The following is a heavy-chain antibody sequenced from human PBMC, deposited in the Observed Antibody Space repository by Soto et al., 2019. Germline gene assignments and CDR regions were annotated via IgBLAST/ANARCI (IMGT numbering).Heavy chain of an antibody. D-gene: IGHD3-9*01. V-gene: IGHV3-66*01. Sequence: WGSLRLSCAASGFTVSSNYMSWVRQAPGKGLEWVSVIYSGGSTYYADSVKGRFTISRDNSKNTLYLQMNSLRAEDTAVYYCARVGVDILTGYYGHIDYWGQGTLVTVSS. CDR1: GFTVSSNY. CDR3: ARVGVDILTGYYGHIDY. J-gene: IGHJ4*02. CDR2: IYSGGST.